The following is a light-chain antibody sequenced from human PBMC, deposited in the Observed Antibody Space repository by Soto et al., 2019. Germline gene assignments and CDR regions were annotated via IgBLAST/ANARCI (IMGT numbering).Light chain of an antibody. V-gene: IGKV1-5*01. CDR3: QQSYGTPIT. CDR1: QSISSW. CDR2: DAS. Sequence: DIQMAESPSTLSASVGDRVRITCRASQSISSWLAWYQQKPGKAPKLLIYDASSLESGVPSRFSGSGSGTEFTLTISSLQPDDFATYYCQQSYGTPITFGQGTRLEIK. J-gene: IGKJ5*01.